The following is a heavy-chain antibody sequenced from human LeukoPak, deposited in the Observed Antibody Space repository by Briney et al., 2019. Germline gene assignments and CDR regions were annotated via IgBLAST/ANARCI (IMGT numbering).Heavy chain of an antibody. V-gene: IGHV3-7*01. Sequence: GGSLRLSCAASGFTFSSFWMSWVRQAPGRGLEWVANINIDGSERYYEASVKGRFTISRDNAKDSLSLQMNSLRAEDTAVYYCAKYHYGSGTSLGYWGQGTLVTVSS. CDR1: GFTFSSFW. D-gene: IGHD3-10*01. CDR3: AKYHYGSGTSLGY. J-gene: IGHJ4*02. CDR2: INIDGSER.